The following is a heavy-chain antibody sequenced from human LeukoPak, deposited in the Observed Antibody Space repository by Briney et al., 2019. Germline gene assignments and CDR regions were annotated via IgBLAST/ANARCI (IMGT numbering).Heavy chain of an antibody. J-gene: IGHJ4*02. CDR2: IIPIFGIA. CDR1: GGTFSSYA. D-gene: IGHD1-1*01. Sequence: SVKVSCKAPGGTFSSYAISWVRQAPGQGLEWMGRIIPIFGIANYAQKFQGRVTITADKSTSTAYMELSSLRSEDTAVYYCARSLGTTFGVDYWGQGTLVTVSS. V-gene: IGHV1-69*04. CDR3: ARSLGTTFGVDY.